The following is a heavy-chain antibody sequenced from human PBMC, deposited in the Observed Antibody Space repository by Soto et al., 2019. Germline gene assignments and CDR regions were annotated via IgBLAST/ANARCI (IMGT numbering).Heavy chain of an antibody. D-gene: IGHD2-21*02. J-gene: IGHJ4*02. CDR2: MNPNGGNT. V-gene: IGHV1-8*01. CDR3: ARVNRVVVTAGLGY. CDR1: GYTFTSYD. Sequence: QVQLVQSGAEVKKPGASVKVSCKASGYTFTSYDINWVRQATGQGLEWMGWMNPNGGNTGYAQKFQGRVTMTRNTSISTAYMELSSLRSEDTAVYYCARVNRVVVTAGLGYWGQGTLVTVSS.